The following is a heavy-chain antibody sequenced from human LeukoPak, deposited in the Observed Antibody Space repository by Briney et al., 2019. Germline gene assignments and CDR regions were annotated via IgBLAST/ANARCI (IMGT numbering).Heavy chain of an antibody. CDR2: ISAKTGKT. CDR3: ATAVAGAPLVFDY. V-gene: IGHV1-18*01. CDR1: GYTLANYG. Sequence: ASVKVSCKASGYTLANYGISWVRQAPGQGLEWMGWISAKTGKTKYAQNLQGRVIMTTDTSTSTAYMELRSLRSDDTAVYYCATAVAGAPLVFDYWGQGTLVTVSS. D-gene: IGHD6-19*01. J-gene: IGHJ4*02.